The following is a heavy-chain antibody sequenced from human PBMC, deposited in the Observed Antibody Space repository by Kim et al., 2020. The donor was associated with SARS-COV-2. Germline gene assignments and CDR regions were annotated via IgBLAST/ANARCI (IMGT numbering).Heavy chain of an antibody. V-gene: IGHV4-34*01. J-gene: IGHJ6*02. CDR1: GGSFSGHY. D-gene: IGHD1-1*01. CDR3: ARGRYLEGMDV. Sequence: SETLSLTCAVYGGSFSGHYWSWIRQPPGKGLEWIGEINHSGSTNYNPSLKSRVTISVDTSKNQFSLKLSSVTAADTAVYHCARGRYLEGMDVWGQGTTVTVSS. CDR2: INHSGST.